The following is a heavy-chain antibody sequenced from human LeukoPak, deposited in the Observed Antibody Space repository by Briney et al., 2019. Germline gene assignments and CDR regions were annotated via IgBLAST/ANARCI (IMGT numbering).Heavy chain of an antibody. CDR3: ARAEVLLFYAFDI. CDR2: IYYSGST. Sequence: PSETLSLTCTVSGGSISSYYWSWIRQPPGKGLEWIGYIYYSGSTNYNPSLKSRVTISVDTSKNQFSLKLSSVTAADTAVYYCARAEVLLFYAFDIWGQGTMVTVSS. J-gene: IGHJ3*02. V-gene: IGHV4-59*12. D-gene: IGHD2-15*01. CDR1: GGSISSYY.